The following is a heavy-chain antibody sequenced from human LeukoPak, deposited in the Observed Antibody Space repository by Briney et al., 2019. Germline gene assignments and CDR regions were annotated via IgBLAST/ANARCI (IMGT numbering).Heavy chain of an antibody. Sequence: PGGSLRLSCLASGFTFSTYSMSWVRQAPGKGLEWVSSFSTSNTYIYYADSVKGRFTISRDNAKNSLYLQMSSLRAEDTAVYYCARDGTAAGLYFDLWGQGTLVTVSS. CDR3: ARDGTAAGLYFDL. V-gene: IGHV3-21*01. D-gene: IGHD6-13*01. J-gene: IGHJ4*01. CDR2: FSTSNTYI. CDR1: GFTFSTYS.